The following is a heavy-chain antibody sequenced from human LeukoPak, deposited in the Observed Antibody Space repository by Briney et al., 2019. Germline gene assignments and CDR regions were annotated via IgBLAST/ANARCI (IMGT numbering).Heavy chain of an antibody. CDR3: ARYHRGSYYFDY. J-gene: IGHJ4*02. CDR1: GGSVSSGSYY. Sequence: SETLSLTCTVSGGSVSSGSYYWSWIRQPPGKGLEWIGYIYYSGSTNYNPSLKSRVTISVDTSKNQFSLRLNSVTAADTAVYYCARYHRGSYYFDYWGQGTLVTVSS. D-gene: IGHD1-26*01. V-gene: IGHV4-61*01. CDR2: IYYSGST.